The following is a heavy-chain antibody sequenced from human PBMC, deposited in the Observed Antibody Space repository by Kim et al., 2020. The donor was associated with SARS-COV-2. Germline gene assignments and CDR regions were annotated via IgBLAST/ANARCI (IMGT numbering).Heavy chain of an antibody. D-gene: IGHD3-22*01. Sequence: DAVNGRFAICRDTTKNKMYLQMNSLRDEDTAVYYCAKWYCSESTGYSLQYWGQGTLVTVSS. V-gene: IGHV3-30*09. CDR3: AKWYCSESTGYSLQY. J-gene: IGHJ4*02.